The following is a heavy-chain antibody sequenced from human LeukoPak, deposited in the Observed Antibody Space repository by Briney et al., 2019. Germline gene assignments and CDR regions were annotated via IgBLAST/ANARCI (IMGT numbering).Heavy chain of an antibody. J-gene: IGHJ4*02. Sequence: GGSLRLSCTASGFTFSSYSMSWVRQGPGTGLEWVSAISGSGDTTFYADSVKGRFTISRDNSKNTLYLQMNSLRAEDTAVYYCARATSAFEDYFDYWGQGTLVTVSS. CDR2: ISGSGDTT. V-gene: IGHV3-23*01. CDR1: GFTFSSYS. CDR3: ARATSAFEDYFDY.